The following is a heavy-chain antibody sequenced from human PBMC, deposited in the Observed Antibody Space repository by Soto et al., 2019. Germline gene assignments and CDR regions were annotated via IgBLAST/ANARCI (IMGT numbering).Heavy chain of an antibody. D-gene: IGHD4-17*01. V-gene: IGHV3-30-3*01. CDR3: AREFGITVTPSFDY. Sequence: QVQLVESGGGVVQPGRSLRLSCAASGFTFSSYAMHWVRQAPGKGLEWVAVISYDGSNKYHADSVKGRVTISRDNSKNTQYLQLNSLRAEDTAVYYCAREFGITVTPSFDYWGQGTLVTVSS. CDR2: ISYDGSNK. J-gene: IGHJ4*02. CDR1: GFTFSSYA.